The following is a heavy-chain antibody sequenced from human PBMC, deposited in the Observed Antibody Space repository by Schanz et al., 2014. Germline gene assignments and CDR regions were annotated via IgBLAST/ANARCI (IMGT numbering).Heavy chain of an antibody. V-gene: IGHV3-23*01. CDR1: GFTLSNYA. CDR2: ISGSGGNT. J-gene: IGHJ4*02. Sequence: EMQLLESGGGLAQPGGSLRLSCAASGFTLSNYAMSWVRQAPGKGLEWVSNISGSGGNTYYADAVRGRFTISRDNSKTTVYRQMNSLRAEDTAVYYGAKDAENTAMITDYFDYWGQGTLVNVSS. CDR3: AKDAENTAMITDYFDY. D-gene: IGHD5-18*01.